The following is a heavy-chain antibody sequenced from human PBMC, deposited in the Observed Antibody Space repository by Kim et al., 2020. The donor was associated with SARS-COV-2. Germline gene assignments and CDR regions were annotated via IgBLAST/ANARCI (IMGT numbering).Heavy chain of an antibody. J-gene: IGHJ4*02. V-gene: IGHV3-48*03. CDR3: ARASPSVLPFDY. Sequence: YAGSVKSRFTISRDNAENSLYLQMNSLRAEDTAVYYCARASPSVLPFDYWGQGTLVTVSS. D-gene: IGHD2-15*01.